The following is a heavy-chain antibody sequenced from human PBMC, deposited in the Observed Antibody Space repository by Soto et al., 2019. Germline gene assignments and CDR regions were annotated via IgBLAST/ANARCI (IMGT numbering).Heavy chain of an antibody. Sequence: ASVKVSCKASVYTFTTYGVYWLRQAPGQGPEWMGWINVYNGNTMYAQNLQGRVTMTTDTSTNTAYLELRSLRSDDTAVYYCTRPRYDGSGTPFDHWGQGTLVTVSS. J-gene: IGHJ4*02. V-gene: IGHV1-18*01. CDR1: VYTFTTYG. CDR3: TRPRYDGSGTPFDH. CDR2: INVYNGNT. D-gene: IGHD3-22*01.